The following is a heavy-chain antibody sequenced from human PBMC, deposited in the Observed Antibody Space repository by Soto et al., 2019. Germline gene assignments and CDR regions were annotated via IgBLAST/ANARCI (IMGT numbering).Heavy chain of an antibody. D-gene: IGHD2-2*01. V-gene: IGHV3-21*01. CDR3: AREDSIIIPAVSDF. J-gene: IGHJ4*02. CDR2: ISKSDYT. Sequence: GGALRLCCAVSGVAFKNYGINWVRQAPGKGLEWVSSISKSDYTYYSDSVKGRFAISRDNAKSSVSLQMNTLRVEDTAVYYCAREDSIIIPAVSDFWGQGTLVTVSS. CDR1: GVAFKNYG.